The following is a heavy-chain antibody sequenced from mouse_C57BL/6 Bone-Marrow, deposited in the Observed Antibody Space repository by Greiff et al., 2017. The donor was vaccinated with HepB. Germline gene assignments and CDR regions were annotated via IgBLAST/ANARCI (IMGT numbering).Heavy chain of an antibody. CDR3: ARSSSYSRGDFDY. V-gene: IGHV1-64*01. CDR2: IHPNSGST. Sequence: QVHVKQSGAELVKPGASVKLSCKASGYTFTSYWMHWVKQRPGQGLEWIGIIHPNSGSTNSNEKFKSKATLTVDKSSSTAYMQLSSMTSEDSAVYYCARSSSYSRGDFDYWGPGTTLSVSS. D-gene: IGHD1-3*01. CDR1: GYTFTSYW. J-gene: IGHJ2*01.